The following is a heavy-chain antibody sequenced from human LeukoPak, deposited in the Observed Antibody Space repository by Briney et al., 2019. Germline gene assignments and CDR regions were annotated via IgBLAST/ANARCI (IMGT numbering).Heavy chain of an antibody. CDR1: GFTFSSYA. CDR3: ARDQIQVTSSVPIYGMDV. CDR2: ISGSGGST. D-gene: IGHD5-18*01. Sequence: GGSLRLSCAASGFTFSSYAMSWVRQAPGKGLEWVSAISGSGGSTYYADSVKGRFTISRDNSKNTLYLQMNSLRAEDTAVYYCARDQIQVTSSVPIYGMDVWGQGTTVTVSS. V-gene: IGHV3-23*01. J-gene: IGHJ6*02.